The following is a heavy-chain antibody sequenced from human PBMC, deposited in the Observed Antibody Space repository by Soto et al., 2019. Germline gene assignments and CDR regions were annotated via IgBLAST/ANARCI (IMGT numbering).Heavy chain of an antibody. Sequence: GGSLRLSCAVSGDTFSNAWMSWVRQAPGKGLEWVGRINSKTDGGTTVYAALVKGRFTVSREDSKNTMYLQMNSLKTEYTAVYYCPTANGSTVRGVIDYWGQGTLVTVSS. CDR3: PTANGSTVRGVIDY. J-gene: IGHJ4*01. D-gene: IGHD3-10*01. CDR1: GDTFSNAW. CDR2: INSKTDGGTT. V-gene: IGHV3-15*01.